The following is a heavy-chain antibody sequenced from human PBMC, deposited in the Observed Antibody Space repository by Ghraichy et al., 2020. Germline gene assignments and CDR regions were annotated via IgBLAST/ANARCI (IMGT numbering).Heavy chain of an antibody. Sequence: GGSLRLSCAASGFTFSSYSMNWVRQAPGKGLEWVSSISSSSSYIYYADSVKGRFTISRDNAKNSLYLQMNSLRAEDTAVYYCARFSGYQREDFDYWGQGTLVTVSS. D-gene: IGHD5-12*01. CDR1: GFTFSSYS. V-gene: IGHV3-21*01. CDR3: ARFSGYQREDFDY. J-gene: IGHJ4*02. CDR2: ISSSSSYI.